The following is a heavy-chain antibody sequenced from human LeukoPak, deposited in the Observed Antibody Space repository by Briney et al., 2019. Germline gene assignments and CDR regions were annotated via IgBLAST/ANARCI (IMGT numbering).Heavy chain of an antibody. CDR3: AGDTGAAAAFDY. Sequence: SETLSLTCTVSGGSIINSGYYWGWIRQPPGKGLEWIGSVYYSGSTYYNPSLKSRVTISVDTSKNQFSLKLSSVTAADTAVYYCAGDTGAAAAFDYWGQGTLVTVSS. CDR1: GGSIINSGYY. CDR2: VYYSGST. V-gene: IGHV4-39*07. J-gene: IGHJ4*02. D-gene: IGHD6-13*01.